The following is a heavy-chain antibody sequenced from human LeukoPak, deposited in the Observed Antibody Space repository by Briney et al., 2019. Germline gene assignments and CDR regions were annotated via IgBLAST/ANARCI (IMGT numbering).Heavy chain of an antibody. CDR3: ARGDRSSWFNFDY. CDR2: TWYDGTNK. J-gene: IGHJ4*02. V-gene: IGHV3-33*01. CDR1: GFTFSSYV. Sequence: GGSLRLSCAASGFTFSSYVMHWVRQAPGRGLEWVAVTWYDGTNKYFADSVRGRFSISRDNSKNTLYLQMNSLRAEDTAVYYCARGDRSSWFNFDYWGQGTLVTVSS. D-gene: IGHD6-13*01.